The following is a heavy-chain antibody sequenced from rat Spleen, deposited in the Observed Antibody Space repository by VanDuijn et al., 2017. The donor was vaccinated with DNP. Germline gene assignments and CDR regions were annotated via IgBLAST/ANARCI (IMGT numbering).Heavy chain of an antibody. D-gene: IGHD4-3*01. V-gene: IGHV5-22*01. J-gene: IGHJ2*01. CDR1: GFTLSDYY. CDR2: TNYAGGST. Sequence: EVQLVESGGGLVQPGRSLKLSCAASGFTLSDYYMAWVRQTPTKGLEWVASTNYAGGSTYNGESVKGRFTISRDNGKSNLYLQINSLRSEDMATYYCVRWYNSWYYFDHWGQGVMVTVSS. CDR3: VRWYNSWYYFDH.